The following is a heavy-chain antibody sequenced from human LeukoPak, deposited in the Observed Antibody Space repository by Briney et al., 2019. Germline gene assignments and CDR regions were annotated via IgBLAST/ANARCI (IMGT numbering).Heavy chain of an antibody. J-gene: IGHJ5*02. CDR3: ARVSDSSDYYSDH. Sequence: GGSLRLSCAASGFTFSSYSMNWVRQAPGKGLEWVSSISSSSSYIYYADSVKGRFTISRDNAKNSLYLQMNSLRAEDTAVYYCARVSDSSDYYSDHWGQGTLVTVSS. CDR1: GFTFSSYS. CDR2: ISSSSSYI. D-gene: IGHD3-22*01. V-gene: IGHV3-21*01.